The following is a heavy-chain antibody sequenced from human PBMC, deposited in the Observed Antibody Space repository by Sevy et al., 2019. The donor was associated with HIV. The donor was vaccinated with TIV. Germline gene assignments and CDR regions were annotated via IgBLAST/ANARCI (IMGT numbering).Heavy chain of an antibody. J-gene: IGHJ6*02. CDR1: GFAVSTYA. CDR3: ARDRRILGGYGLDV. D-gene: IGHD3-3*01. V-gene: IGHV3-30*04. CDR2: ISYDGSKV. Sequence: GGSLRLSCAASGFAVSTYAMHWVRQAPGKGLEWVAVISYDGSKVYYADFVKGRFTISRDNSKNTLYLQMNSLRAEDTAVYYCARDRRILGGYGLDVWGQGAAVTVSS.